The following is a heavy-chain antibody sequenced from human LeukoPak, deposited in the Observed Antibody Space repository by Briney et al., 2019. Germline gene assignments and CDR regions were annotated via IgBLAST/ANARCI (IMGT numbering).Heavy chain of an antibody. J-gene: IGHJ4*02. CDR3: ARSLGATTFPYFDY. D-gene: IGHD1-26*01. CDR2: IYYSGST. CDR1: GGSVSSSSYY. Sequence: SETLSLTCTVSGGSVSSSSYYWGWIRQPPGKGLEWIGSIYYSGSTYYNPSLKSRVTISVDTSKNQFSLKLSSVTAADTAVYYCARSLGATTFPYFDYWGQGTLVTVSS. V-gene: IGHV4-39*01.